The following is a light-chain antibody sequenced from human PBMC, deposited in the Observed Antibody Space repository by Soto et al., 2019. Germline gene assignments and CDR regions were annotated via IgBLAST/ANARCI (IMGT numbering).Light chain of an antibody. CDR3: QQYYSYPTWT. J-gene: IGKJ1*01. CDR1: QSISSW. CDR2: DAS. V-gene: IGKV1-5*01. Sequence: DIQMTQSPSTLSASVGYRFTITCRASQSISSWLAWYQQKPGKAPKLLIYDASSLESGVPSRFSGSGSGTEFTLTISSLQPDDFATYYCQQYYSYPTWTFGQGTKGDIK.